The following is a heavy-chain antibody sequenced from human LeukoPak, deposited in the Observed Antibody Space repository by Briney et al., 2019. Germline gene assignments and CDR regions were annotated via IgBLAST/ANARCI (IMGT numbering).Heavy chain of an antibody. J-gene: IGHJ3*02. CDR2: IYYSGST. CDR3: ARHAGRERPHEYAFDI. D-gene: IGHD3-10*01. Sequence: SETLSLTCTVSGGSISSSSYYWGWIRQPPGKGLEWIGSIYYSGSTYYNPSLKSRVTISVDTSKNQFSLKLSSVTAADTAVYYCARHAGRERPHEYAFDIWGQGTTVTVSS. CDR1: GGSISSSSYY. V-gene: IGHV4-39*01.